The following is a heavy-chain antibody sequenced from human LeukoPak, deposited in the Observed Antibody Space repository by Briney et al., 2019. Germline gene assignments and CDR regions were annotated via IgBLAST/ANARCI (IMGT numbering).Heavy chain of an antibody. CDR1: GFTFSSYA. V-gene: IGHV3-23*01. CDR2: ISGSGGST. Sequence: GGSLRLSCAASGFTFSSYAMSWVREAPGKGLDWVSAISGSGGSTYYADSVKGRFTISRDNSENTLYLQMNSLRAEDTAVYYCVLLWFGTPFDPWGQGTLVTVSS. CDR3: VLLWFGTPFDP. D-gene: IGHD3-10*01. J-gene: IGHJ5*02.